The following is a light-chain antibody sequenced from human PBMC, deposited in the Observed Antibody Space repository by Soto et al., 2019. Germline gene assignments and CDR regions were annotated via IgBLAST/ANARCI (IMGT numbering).Light chain of an antibody. CDR1: SFNFGSNY. Sequence: QSVLTQPPSASGTPGQRVTISCSGSSFNFGSNYVYWYQQLPGTAPKLLIYRNNQRPSGVPDRFSGSKSGTSASLAISGLRSEDEADYYCAAWDDSLRVFGTGTKVTVL. CDR2: RNN. CDR3: AAWDDSLRV. V-gene: IGLV1-47*01. J-gene: IGLJ1*01.